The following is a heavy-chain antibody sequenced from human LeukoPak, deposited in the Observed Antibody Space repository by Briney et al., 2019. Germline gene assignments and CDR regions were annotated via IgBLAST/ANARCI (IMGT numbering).Heavy chain of an antibody. CDR1: GGSISSYY. D-gene: IGHD6-19*01. J-gene: IGHJ3*02. V-gene: IGHV4-59*08. CDR3: ARQAAVAASDAFDI. Sequence: KTSETLSLTCTVSGGSISSYYWSWIRQPPGKGLEWIGYIHYSGSTNYNPSLKSRVTISVDTSKNQFSLKLSSVTAADTAVYYCARQAAVAASDAFDIWGQGTMVTVSS. CDR2: IHYSGST.